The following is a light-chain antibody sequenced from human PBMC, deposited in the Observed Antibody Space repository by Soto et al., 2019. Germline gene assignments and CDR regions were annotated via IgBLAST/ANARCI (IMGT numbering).Light chain of an antibody. CDR3: QSNDSSLTGVV. CDR1: SSNIGAGYD. V-gene: IGLV1-40*01. J-gene: IGLJ2*01. CDR2: GSS. Sequence: QSVLTQPPSVSGAPGQRITISCTGGSSNIGAGYDVHWYQQLPGSAPKLLIYGSSNRPSGVPDRFSGSKSGTSASLAITGLQPEDEADYYCQSNDSSLTGVVFGGGTKLTVL.